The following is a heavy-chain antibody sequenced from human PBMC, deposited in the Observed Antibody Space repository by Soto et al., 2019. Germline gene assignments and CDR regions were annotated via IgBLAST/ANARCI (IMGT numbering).Heavy chain of an antibody. CDR3: ARSEGYCSGGSCSYSY. V-gene: IGHV1-69*06. J-gene: IGHJ4*02. D-gene: IGHD2-15*01. CDR1: GVTFSSYA. Sequence: ASVKVSCKASGVTFSSYAISWVRQAPGQGLEWMGGIIPIFGTANYAQKFQGRVTITADKSTSTAYMELSSLRSEDTAVYYCARSEGYCSGGSCSYSYWGQGALVTVSS. CDR2: IIPIFGTA.